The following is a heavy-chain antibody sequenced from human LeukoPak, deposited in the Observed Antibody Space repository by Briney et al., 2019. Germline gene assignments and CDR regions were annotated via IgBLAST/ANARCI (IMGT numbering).Heavy chain of an antibody. Sequence: ASVKVSCKASGYTFTGYYMHWVRQAPGQGLEWMGWINPNSGGTNYAQKFQGRVTMTRDTSISTAYMELSRLRSDDTAVYYCARDSDSSSNAFDIWGQGTMVTVSS. D-gene: IGHD6-6*01. CDR3: ARDSDSSSNAFDI. V-gene: IGHV1-2*02. CDR2: INPNSGGT. J-gene: IGHJ3*02. CDR1: GYTFTGYY.